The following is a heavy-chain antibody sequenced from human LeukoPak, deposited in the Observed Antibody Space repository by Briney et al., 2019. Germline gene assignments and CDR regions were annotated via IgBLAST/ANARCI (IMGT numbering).Heavy chain of an antibody. Sequence: SETLSLTCTVSGGSISSYYWSWIRQPPGKGLEWIGYIYTSGSTNYNPSLKSRVTISVGTSKNQFSLKLSSVTAADTAVYYCAIQARYSNRDFDYMDVWGKGTTVTVSS. D-gene: IGHD4-11*01. CDR3: AIQARYSNRDFDYMDV. CDR1: GGSISSYY. V-gene: IGHV4-4*09. J-gene: IGHJ6*03. CDR2: IYTSGST.